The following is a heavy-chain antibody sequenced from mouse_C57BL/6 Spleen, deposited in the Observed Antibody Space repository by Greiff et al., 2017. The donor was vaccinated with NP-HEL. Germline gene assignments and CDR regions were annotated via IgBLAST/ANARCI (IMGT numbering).Heavy chain of an antibody. CDR1: GFTFSSYG. CDR2: ISSGGSYT. V-gene: IGHV5-6*01. J-gene: IGHJ2*01. Sequence: DVQLVESGGDLMKPGGSLKLSCAASGFTFSSYGMSWVRQTPDKRLEWVATISSGGSYTYYPDSVKGRFTISRDNAKNTLYLQMSSLKSEDTAMYYCARGGVDYWGQGTTLTVSS. CDR3: ARGGVDY.